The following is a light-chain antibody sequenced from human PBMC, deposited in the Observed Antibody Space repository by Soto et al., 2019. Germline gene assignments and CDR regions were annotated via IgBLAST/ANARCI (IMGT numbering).Light chain of an antibody. CDR3: QSYDSSLSGFYV. CDR1: SSNIGAGYD. Sequence: QSVLTQPPSVSGAPGQRVTISCTGSSSNIGAGYDVHWYQQLPGTAPKLLIDGNSNRHSGVPDRFSGSKSGTSASLAITGLQAEDEADYYCQSYDSSLSGFYVFGTGTKVTVL. CDR2: GNS. J-gene: IGLJ1*01. V-gene: IGLV1-40*01.